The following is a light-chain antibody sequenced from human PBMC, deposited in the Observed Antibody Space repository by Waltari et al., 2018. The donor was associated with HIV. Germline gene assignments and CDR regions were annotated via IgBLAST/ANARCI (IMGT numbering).Light chain of an antibody. Sequence: QSALAQPASVSGSPGQSIPISCTGTSSDVGSYNYVSWYQHHPGKAPKLMIYEGSKRPSGVSNRFSGSKSGNTASLTISGLQAEDEADYYCCSYAGSSTSWVFGGGTKLTVL. V-gene: IGLV2-23*01. J-gene: IGLJ3*02. CDR2: EGS. CDR3: CSYAGSSTSWV. CDR1: SSDVGSYNY.